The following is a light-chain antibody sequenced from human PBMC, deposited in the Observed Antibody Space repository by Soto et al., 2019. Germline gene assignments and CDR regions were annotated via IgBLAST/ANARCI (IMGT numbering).Light chain of an antibody. Sequence: DIQMTQSPSTLSAFVGYRVTITCRASQNISTWLAWYQQKPGKAPKLLIYKPSSLESGDQSRFSGSRSGTEFTLTITSLQPDDSATYYCQLYYSYSWTFGKGTKVEI. CDR1: QNISTW. J-gene: IGKJ1*01. CDR3: QLYYSYSWT. V-gene: IGKV1-5*03. CDR2: KPS.